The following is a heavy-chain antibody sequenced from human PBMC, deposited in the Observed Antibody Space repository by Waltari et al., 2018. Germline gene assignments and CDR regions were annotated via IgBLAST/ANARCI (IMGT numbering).Heavy chain of an antibody. J-gene: IGHJ6*02. V-gene: IGHV3-33*01. Sequence: QVQLVESGGGVVQPGRSLRLSCAASGFTFSSYGMHWVRQAPGKGLEWVAVIWYDGSNKYYADSVKGRFTISRDNSKNTLYLQMNSLRAEDTAVYYCAREIRYSYGYRDYYYGMDVWGQGTTVTVSS. CDR3: AREIRYSYGYRDYYYGMDV. CDR2: IWYDGSNK. CDR1: GFTFSSYG. D-gene: IGHD5-18*01.